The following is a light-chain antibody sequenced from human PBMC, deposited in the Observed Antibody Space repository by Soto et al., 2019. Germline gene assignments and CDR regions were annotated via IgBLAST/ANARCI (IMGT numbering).Light chain of an antibody. CDR3: QQLNNYPRT. V-gene: IGKV1-9*01. J-gene: IGKJ3*01. CDR2: AAS. CDR1: QGISSY. Sequence: DIQLTQSPSFLSESVGDRVTITCRASQGISSYLAWYQQKPGKAPKLLIYAASTLQSGVPSRFSGSGSGTEFTLTISSLQPEDVATYYCQQLNNYPRTFGPGTKVDIK.